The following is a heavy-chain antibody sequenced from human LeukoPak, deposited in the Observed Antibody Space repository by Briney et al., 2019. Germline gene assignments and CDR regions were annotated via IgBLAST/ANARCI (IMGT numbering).Heavy chain of an antibody. Sequence: GGSLRLSCAASGFTFSNYWLTWVRQAPGKGLVWVSRINSDGSSTSYADSVKGRFTISRDNAKNTLYLQMNSLRAEDTAVYYCARGGGYCSGGSCYSGYGMDVWGQGTTVTVSS. CDR1: GFTFSNYW. J-gene: IGHJ6*02. V-gene: IGHV3-74*01. CDR2: INSDGSST. D-gene: IGHD2-15*01. CDR3: ARGGGYCSGGSCYSGYGMDV.